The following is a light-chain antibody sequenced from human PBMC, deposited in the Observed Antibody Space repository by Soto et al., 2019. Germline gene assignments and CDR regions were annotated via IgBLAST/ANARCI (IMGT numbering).Light chain of an antibody. J-gene: IGLJ1*01. V-gene: IGLV2-14*01. CDR1: SSDVGGFNY. CDR3: SSYASTGTLYV. Sequence: QSALTQPASVSGSPGQSITISCTGTSSDVGGFNYVSWYQQHPDKAPKLMIFEVSNRPSGVSNRFSGSKSGNTASLTISGLQAEDEAHYYCSSYASTGTLYVFXTGTKVTVL. CDR2: EVS.